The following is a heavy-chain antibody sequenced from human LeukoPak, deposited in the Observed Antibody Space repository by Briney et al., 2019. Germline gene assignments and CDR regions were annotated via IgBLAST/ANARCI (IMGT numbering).Heavy chain of an antibody. CDR1: GYTFITYY. V-gene: IGHV1-46*01. D-gene: IGHD6-6*01. CDR3: ATVADYSTSFPFDS. J-gene: IGHJ4*02. Sequence: ASVKVSCKASGYTFITYYIHWVRQPPGLGLEWMGIINPTGGSTTYAQKFQGRVTVTLDTSTSTVYMDLRSLKSDDTAIYYCATVADYSTSFPFDSWGQGTLVTVSS. CDR2: INPTGGST.